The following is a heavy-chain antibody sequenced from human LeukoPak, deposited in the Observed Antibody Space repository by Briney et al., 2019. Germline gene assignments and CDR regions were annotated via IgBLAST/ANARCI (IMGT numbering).Heavy chain of an antibody. V-gene: IGHV4-59*01. Sequence: SETLSLTCTVSGGSISSYYWSWIRQPPGKGLEWIGYIYYSGSTNYNPSLKSRVTISVDTSKNQFPLKLSSVTAADTAVYYCARDLGDYNDYWGQGTLVTVSS. J-gene: IGHJ4*02. CDR2: IYYSGST. CDR1: GGSISSYY. CDR3: ARDLGDYNDY.